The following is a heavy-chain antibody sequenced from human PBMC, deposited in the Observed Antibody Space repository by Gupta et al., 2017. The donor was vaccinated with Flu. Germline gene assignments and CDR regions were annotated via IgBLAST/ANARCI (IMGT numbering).Heavy chain of an antibody. CDR3: ARDLLWEEAGGFDY. Sequence: TSYAMHWVRQAPGQRLEWMGWINAGNGNTKYSQKFQGRVTITRDTSASTAYMELSSLRSEDTAVYYCARDLLWEEAGGFDYWGQGTLVTVSS. CDR2: INAGNGNT. CDR1: TSYA. D-gene: IGHD3-16*01. J-gene: IGHJ4*02. V-gene: IGHV1-3*01.